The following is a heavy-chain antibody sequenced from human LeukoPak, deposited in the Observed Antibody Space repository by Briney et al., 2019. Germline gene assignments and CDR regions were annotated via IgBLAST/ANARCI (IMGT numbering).Heavy chain of an antibody. CDR2: ISSSSSTI. Sequence: GGSLRLSCAASGFTFSSYSMNWVRQAPGKGLEWVSYISSSSSTIYYADSVKGRFTISRDNAKNSLYLQMNSLRAEDTAVYYCARDNVVAGDAFDIWGQGTMVTVSS. V-gene: IGHV3-48*04. CDR1: GFTFSSYS. D-gene: IGHD2-21*01. J-gene: IGHJ3*02. CDR3: ARDNVVAGDAFDI.